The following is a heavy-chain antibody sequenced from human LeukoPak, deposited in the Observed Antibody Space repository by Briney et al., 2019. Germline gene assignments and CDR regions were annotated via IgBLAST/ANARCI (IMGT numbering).Heavy chain of an antibody. CDR3: ARGGSYWDY. CDR2: IYTSGST. J-gene: IGHJ4*02. V-gene: IGHV4-4*07. CDR1: GYSISSGYY. D-gene: IGHD1-26*01. Sequence: SETLSLTCAVSGYSISSGYYWSWIRQPAGKGLEWIGRIYTSGSTNYNPSLKSRVTMSVDTSKNQFSLKLSSVTAADTAVYYYARGGSYWDYWGQGTLVTVSS.